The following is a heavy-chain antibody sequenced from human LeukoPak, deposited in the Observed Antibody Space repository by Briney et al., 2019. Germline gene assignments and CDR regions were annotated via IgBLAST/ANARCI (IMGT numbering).Heavy chain of an antibody. CDR3: ARVLEAAAFDY. V-gene: IGHV3-21*01. D-gene: IGHD6-13*01. Sequence: GGSLRLSCAASGFTFDDYAMHWVRQAPGKGLEWVSSISSSSTYIYSADSLKGRFTISRDNAKNSLYLQMNSLRAEDTAVYYCARVLEAAAFDYWGQGTLVTVSS. CDR2: ISSSSTYI. CDR1: GFTFDDYA. J-gene: IGHJ4*02.